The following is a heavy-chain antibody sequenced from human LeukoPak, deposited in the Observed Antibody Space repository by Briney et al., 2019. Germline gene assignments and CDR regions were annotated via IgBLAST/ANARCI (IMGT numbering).Heavy chain of an antibody. CDR1: GYTFTSYS. J-gene: IGHJ6*02. CDR2: INPSGGST. Sequence: ASVKVSCKASGYTFTSYSMHWVRLAPGQGLEWMGIINPSGGSTSYAQQFQGRVTMTRDTSTSTVYMDLSSLRSEDTAVYYCARGPTDYYDMDVWGQGTTVTVSS. V-gene: IGHV1-46*01. CDR3: ARGPTDYYDMDV.